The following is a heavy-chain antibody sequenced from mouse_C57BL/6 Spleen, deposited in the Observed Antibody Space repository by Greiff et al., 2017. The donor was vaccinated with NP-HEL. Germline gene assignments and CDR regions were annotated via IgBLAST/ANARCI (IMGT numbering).Heavy chain of an antibody. CDR1: GYTFTDYE. CDR3: TRWGTMVTTDGDY. V-gene: IGHV1-15*01. D-gene: IGHD2-2*01. Sequence: QVQLQQSGAELVRPGASVPLSCKASGYTFTDYEMHWVKQTPVHGLEWIGAIDPETGGTAYNQKFKGKAILTADKSSSTAYMELRSLTSEDSAVYYCTRWGTMVTTDGDYSGQGTTLT. CDR2: IDPETGGT. J-gene: IGHJ2*01.